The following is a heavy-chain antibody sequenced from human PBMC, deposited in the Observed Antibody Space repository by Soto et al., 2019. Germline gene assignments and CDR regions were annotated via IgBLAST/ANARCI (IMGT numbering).Heavy chain of an antibody. Sequence: EVQLVESGGGLVQPGGSLRLSCAASGFTFSSYSMNWVRQAPGKGLEWVSYISSGSSTIYYADSVKGRFTISRDNAKNSMYLQMNSLTDEDPAVYFCARGRYYYDSDDYWGQGTLVTVSS. CDR3: ARGRYYYDSDDY. J-gene: IGHJ4*02. V-gene: IGHV3-48*02. CDR1: GFTFSSYS. D-gene: IGHD3-22*01. CDR2: ISSGSSTI.